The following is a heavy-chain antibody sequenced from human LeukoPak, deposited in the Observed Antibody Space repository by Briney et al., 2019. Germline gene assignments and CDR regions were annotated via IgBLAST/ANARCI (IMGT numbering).Heavy chain of an antibody. CDR1: GFTFTSSA. CDR3: AAGGRQKLLFDP. CDR2: IVVGSGNT. D-gene: IGHD3-16*01. V-gene: IGHV1-58*01. J-gene: IGHJ5*02. Sequence: ASVKVSCKASGFTFTSSAVQWVRQARRQRLEWIGWIVVGSGNTNYAQKFQERVTITRDMSTSTAYMELSSLRSEDTAVYYCAAGGRQKLLFDPWGQGTLVTVSS.